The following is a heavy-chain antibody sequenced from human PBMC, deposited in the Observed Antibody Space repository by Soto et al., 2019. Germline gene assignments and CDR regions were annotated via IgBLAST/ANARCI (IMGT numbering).Heavy chain of an antibody. J-gene: IGHJ5*02. CDR2: IIPIFGTA. D-gene: IGHD4-17*01. V-gene: IGHV1-69*01. Sequence: QVQLVQSGAEVKKPGSSVKVSCKASGGTFSSYAISWVRQAPGQGLEWMGGIIPIFGTANYAQKFQGRVTITADESTSAAYMELSSLRAEDTAVYYCARDGQGPMTTVTRWFDPWGQGTLVTVSS. CDR1: GGTFSSYA. CDR3: ARDGQGPMTTVTRWFDP.